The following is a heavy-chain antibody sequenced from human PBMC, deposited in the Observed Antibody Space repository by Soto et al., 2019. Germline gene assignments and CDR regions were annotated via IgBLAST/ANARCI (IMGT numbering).Heavy chain of an antibody. CDR1: GASIRSSTFY. CDR3: GILDMITFWGVIGPNDAFDS. J-gene: IGHJ3*02. V-gene: IGHV4-39*01. Sequence: SETLSLTCTVSGASIRSSTFYWGWIRQPPGKGLESIANIYYDGSTYYNPSLKGRVTISVDTSKNQFSLKVSSVTAADTAVYYCGILDMITFWGVIGPNDAFDSWGQGKMVPVSS. D-gene: IGHD3-16*02. CDR2: IYYDGST.